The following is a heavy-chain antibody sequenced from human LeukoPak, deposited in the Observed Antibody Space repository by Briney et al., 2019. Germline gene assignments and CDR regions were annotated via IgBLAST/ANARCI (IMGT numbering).Heavy chain of an antibody. CDR2: IYSGGST. Sequence: GGSLRLSCAASVFTVSSNYMSWVRQAPGKGLEWVSVIYSGGSTYYADSVKGRFTISRDNSKNTLYLQMNSLRAEDTAVYYCARDLGDGGLDYWGQGTLVTVSS. V-gene: IGHV3-53*01. D-gene: IGHD3-16*01. J-gene: IGHJ4*02. CDR1: VFTVSSNY. CDR3: ARDLGDGGLDY.